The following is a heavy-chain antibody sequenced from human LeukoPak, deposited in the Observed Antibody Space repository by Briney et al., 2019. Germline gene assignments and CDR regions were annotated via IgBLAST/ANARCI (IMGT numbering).Heavy chain of an antibody. J-gene: IGHJ3*02. V-gene: IGHV3-21*01. CDR2: ISSSSSYI. CDR3: ARAVNPSSGYYKGAFDI. D-gene: IGHD3-22*01. CDR1: GFTFSSYS. Sequence: GGSLRLSCAASGFTFSSYSMNWVRQAPGKGLEWVSSISSSSSYIYYADSVKGRFTISRDNAKNSLYLQMNSLRAEDTAVYYCARAVNPSSGYYKGAFDIWGQGTMVTVSS.